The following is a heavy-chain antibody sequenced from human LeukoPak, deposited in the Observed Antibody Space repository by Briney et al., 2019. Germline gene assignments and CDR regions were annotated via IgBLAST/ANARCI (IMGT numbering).Heavy chain of an antibody. V-gene: IGHV3-48*01. CDR1: GFSFSTYS. CDR2: ISSSTTTI. J-gene: IGHJ4*02. CDR3: ASRRGFDY. Sequence: GGSLRLSCAASGFSFSTYSMNWVRQAPGKGLEWLSFISSSTTTIHYADSVKGRFTISRDTAKNLLYLQMNSLRAEDTGVYYCASRRGFDYWGQGTLVTVSS. D-gene: IGHD3-16*01.